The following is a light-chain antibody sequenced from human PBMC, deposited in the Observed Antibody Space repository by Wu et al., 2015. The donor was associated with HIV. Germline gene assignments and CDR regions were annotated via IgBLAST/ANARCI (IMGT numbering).Light chain of an antibody. CDR3: QQGNNLFT. J-gene: IGKJ3*01. Sequence: EIVLTQSPATLSLSPGERATLSCRASQSVTSSLAWYQQKPGQSPRLLIYDASNRATGIPARFSGSGSGTDFTLTISSLEPEDFAVYFCQQGNNLFTFGPGTKVDIK. CDR2: DAS. CDR1: QSVTSS. V-gene: IGKV3-11*01.